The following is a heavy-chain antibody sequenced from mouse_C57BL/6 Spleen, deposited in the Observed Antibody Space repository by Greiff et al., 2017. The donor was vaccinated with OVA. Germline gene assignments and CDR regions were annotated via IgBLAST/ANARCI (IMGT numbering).Heavy chain of an antibody. Sequence: VQLQQSGPGMVKPSQSLSLTCTVTGYSITSGYDWHWIRHFPGNQLEWMGYISYSGSTNYNPSLKSRISITHDTSKNHFFLKLNSVTTEDTATYYCARDSNYYFDYWGQGTTLTVSS. J-gene: IGHJ2*01. D-gene: IGHD2-5*01. CDR2: ISYSGST. CDR1: GYSITSGYD. CDR3: ARDSNYYFDY. V-gene: IGHV3-1*01.